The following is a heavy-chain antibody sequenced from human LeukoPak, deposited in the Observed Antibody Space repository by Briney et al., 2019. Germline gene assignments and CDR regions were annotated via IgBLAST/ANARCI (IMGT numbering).Heavy chain of an antibody. D-gene: IGHD2-21*01. V-gene: IGHV3-23*01. CDR2: ISGSGGST. J-gene: IGHJ4*02. CDR1: GYTFTSYG. Sequence: SCKASGYTFTSYGISWVRQAPGKGLEWVSAISGSGGSTYYADSVKGRFTISRDNSKNTLYLQMNSLRAEDAAVYYCACGELVGAFGYWGQGTLVTVSS. CDR3: ACGELVGAFGY.